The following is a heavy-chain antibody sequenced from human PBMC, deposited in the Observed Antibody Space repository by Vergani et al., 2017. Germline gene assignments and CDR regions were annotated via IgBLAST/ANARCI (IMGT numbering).Heavy chain of an antibody. Sequence: EVQLVQSGAEVKKPGESLKISCKGSGYSFTSYWIGWVRQMPGKGLEWMGFIYPGDSDTRYSPSFQGQVTISADKSISTAYPQWSSLKASDTAMYYCARRPGIAAAGSQDWYFDLWGRGTLVTVSS. V-gene: IGHV5-51*01. D-gene: IGHD6-13*01. J-gene: IGHJ2*01. CDR1: GYSFTSYW. CDR2: IYPGDSDT. CDR3: ARRPGIAAAGSQDWYFDL.